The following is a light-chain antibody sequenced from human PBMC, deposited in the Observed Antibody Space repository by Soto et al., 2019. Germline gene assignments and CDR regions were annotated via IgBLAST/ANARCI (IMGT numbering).Light chain of an antibody. V-gene: IGKV1-33*01. CDR1: QDINNY. CDR3: QQFDNLPFT. Sequence: DLQMTQSPSSLSASVGDRVTIICQASQDINNYLNWYQQKPGKAPKLLIYESSNLEIGVPSRFSGSGYGTRFSFTIRSQQPEDIATYYCQQFDNLPFTFGQGTRREIK. J-gene: IGKJ5*01. CDR2: ESS.